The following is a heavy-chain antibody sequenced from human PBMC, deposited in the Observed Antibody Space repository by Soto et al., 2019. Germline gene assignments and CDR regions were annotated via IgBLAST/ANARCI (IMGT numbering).Heavy chain of an antibody. D-gene: IGHD6-6*01. V-gene: IGHV3-48*03. Sequence: GGSLILSCAASGFTFSSFEMNWVRQAPGKGLEWVSKIGSSGSTIWYADSVKGRFTISGDNAKNSLYLQMNSLRGEDTAVYYCARATYSSSYYFDSWGQGTLVTVSS. J-gene: IGHJ4*02. CDR2: IGSSGSTI. CDR1: GFTFSSFE. CDR3: ARATYSSSYYFDS.